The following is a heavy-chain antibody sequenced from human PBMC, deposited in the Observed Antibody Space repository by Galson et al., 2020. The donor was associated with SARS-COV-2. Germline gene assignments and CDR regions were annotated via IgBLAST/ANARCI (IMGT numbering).Heavy chain of an antibody. D-gene: IGHD4-17*01. V-gene: IGHV2-5*02. CDR3: AHRQQQTYGDYTPYYYYMDV. CDR1: GFSLSTSGVG. J-gene: IGHJ6*03. Sequence: SGPTLVKPTQTLTLTCTFSGFSLSTSGVGVGWIRQPPGKALEWLALIYWDDDKRYSPSLKSRLTITKDTSKNQVVLTMTNMDPVDTATYYCAHRQQQTYGDYTPYYYYMDVWGKGTTVTVSS. CDR2: IYWDDDK.